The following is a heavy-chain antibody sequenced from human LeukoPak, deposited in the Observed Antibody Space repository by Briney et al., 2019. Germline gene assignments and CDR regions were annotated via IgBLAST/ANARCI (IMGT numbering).Heavy chain of an antibody. J-gene: IGHJ4*02. CDR3: ARGVLELDY. Sequence: PSQTLSLTCAVSGGSISSGGYSWSWIRQPPGKGLEWIGYIYHSGSTYYNPSLKSRVTISVDRSKNQFPLKLSSVTAADTAVYYCARGVLELDYWGQGTLVTVSS. V-gene: IGHV4-30-2*01. D-gene: IGHD1-1*01. CDR1: GGSISSGGYS. CDR2: IYHSGST.